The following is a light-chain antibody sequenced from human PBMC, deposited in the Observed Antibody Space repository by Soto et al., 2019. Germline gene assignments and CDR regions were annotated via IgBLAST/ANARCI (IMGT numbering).Light chain of an antibody. V-gene: IGKV1-9*01. CDR1: QGISSY. CDR2: AAS. J-gene: IGKJ2*01. Sequence: DLQLTQSPSFLSASVGDRVTITCRASQGISSYLAWYQQKPGKAPKVLIYAASTLQSGVPSRFSGSGSGTEFTLTISSLQPEDFATYYCQQLNSYPHTFGQGTKLEIK. CDR3: QQLNSYPHT.